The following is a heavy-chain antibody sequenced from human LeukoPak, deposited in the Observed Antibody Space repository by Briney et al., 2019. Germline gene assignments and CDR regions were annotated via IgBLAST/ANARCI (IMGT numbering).Heavy chain of an antibody. V-gene: IGHV3-49*04. CDR2: IKSKSYGETT. CDR1: GFTFRDYA. Sequence: GGSLRLSCTTSGFTFRDYAMSWVRQAPGKRLEWIGVIKSKSYGETTEYAAPVKGRFTISRDDSKSIAYLQLNRLKTEDTDVYYCTRIAHWGQRTLVTVSS. D-gene: IGHD2-21*01. CDR3: TRIAH. J-gene: IGHJ4*02.